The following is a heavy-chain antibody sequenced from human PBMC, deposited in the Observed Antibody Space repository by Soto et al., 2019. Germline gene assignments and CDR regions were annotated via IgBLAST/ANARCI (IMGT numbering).Heavy chain of an antibody. D-gene: IGHD3-3*01. CDR2: ISYDGSNK. CDR1: GFTFSSYG. CDR3: AKDQRDFWSGYYKAWFDX. J-gene: IGHJ4*02. V-gene: IGHV3-30*18. Sequence: GGSLRLSCAASGFTFSSYGMHWVRQAPGKGLEWVAVISYDGSNKYYADSVKGRFTISRDNSKNTLYLQMNSLRAEDTAVYYCAKDQRDFWSGYYKAWFDXWGQRTLVTLSS.